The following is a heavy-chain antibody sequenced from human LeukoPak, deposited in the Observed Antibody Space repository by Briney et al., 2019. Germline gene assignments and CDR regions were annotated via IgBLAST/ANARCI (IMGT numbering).Heavy chain of an antibody. CDR1: GYTFTSYG. CDR2: ISAYNGNT. CDR3: ARDAEAAAEVRWFDP. J-gene: IGHJ5*02. V-gene: IGHV1-18*01. D-gene: IGHD6-13*01. Sequence: GASVKVSCKASGYTFTSYGISWVRQAPGQGLEWMGWISAYNGNTNYAQKLQGRVTMTTDTSTSTAYMELRSLRSDDTAVYYCARDAEAAAEVRWFDPWGQGTLVTVSS.